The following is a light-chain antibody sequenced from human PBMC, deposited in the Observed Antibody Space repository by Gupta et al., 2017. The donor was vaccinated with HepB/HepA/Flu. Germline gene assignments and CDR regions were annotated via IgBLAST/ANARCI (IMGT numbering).Light chain of an antibody. J-gene: IGKJ1*01. CDR3: QQDSFFPWT. Sequence: DIQMTQSPSTMSASLGDEVTITCRASQRVSGWLAWYQQKPGKAPKLLIYSTSTLEGGVPSRFSGSGSGTDFTLTISSLQPADFAHYYCQQDSFFPWTFGQGTKVEIK. CDR2: STS. CDR1: QRVSGW. V-gene: IGKV1-5*03.